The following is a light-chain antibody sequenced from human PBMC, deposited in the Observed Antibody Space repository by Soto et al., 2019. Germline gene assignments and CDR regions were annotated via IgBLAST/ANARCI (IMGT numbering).Light chain of an antibody. CDR3: QQDNNWPPYT. V-gene: IGKV3-15*01. CDR1: QSVSSN. CDR2: GAS. Sequence: EIVMTQSPATLSVSPGERATLSCRASQSVSSNLAWYHQKPGQAPRLLIYGASTRATGIPARFSGSGPGTEFTLTISSLQSEDVAVYYCQQDNNWPPYTFGQGTKLEIK. J-gene: IGKJ2*01.